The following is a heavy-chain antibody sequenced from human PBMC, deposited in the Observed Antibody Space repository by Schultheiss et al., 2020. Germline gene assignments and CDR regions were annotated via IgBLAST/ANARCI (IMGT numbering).Heavy chain of an antibody. D-gene: IGHD6-13*01. J-gene: IGHJ4*02. Sequence: GESLKISCKASGYTFTSYAMHWVRQAPGQRLEWMGWINAGNGNTKYSQKFQGRVTITRDTSASTAYMELSSLRSEDTAVYYCARDLPSGSWVYWGQGTLVTVSS. CDR2: INAGNGNT. CDR3: ARDLPSGSWVY. CDR1: GYTFTSYA. V-gene: IGHV1-3*01.